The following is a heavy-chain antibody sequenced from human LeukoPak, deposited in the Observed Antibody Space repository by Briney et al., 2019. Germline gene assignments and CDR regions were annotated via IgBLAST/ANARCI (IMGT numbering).Heavy chain of an antibody. D-gene: IGHD3-10*01. CDR3: AKMQEGVDHLQDSYWYFDL. Sequence: GESLKISCATPGFTFSSHAMSWVRRAPGRGLEWVSAISGSAYSSKYADSGEGRFTISRDNSKNMVYLQMNSLTVEDTALYYCAKMQEGVDHLQDSYWYFDLWGRGTLVSVSS. CDR2: ISGSAYSS. J-gene: IGHJ2*01. V-gene: IGHV3-23*01. CDR1: GFTFSSHA.